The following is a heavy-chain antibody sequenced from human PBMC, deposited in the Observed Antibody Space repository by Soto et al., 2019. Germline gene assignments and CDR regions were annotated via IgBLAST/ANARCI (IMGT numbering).Heavy chain of an antibody. Sequence: PSEILSLTCTVSGGSISSSSYYWGWIRQPPGKGLEWFGSIYYSGSTYYNPSLKRRVTNSVDTSKNQFSLTTSPVTAADTPVYCCAGNRPGISWFDPWRQGTRV. CDR1: GGSISSSSYY. J-gene: IGHJ5*02. CDR2: IYYSGST. V-gene: IGHV4-39*01. CDR3: AGNRPGISWFDP. D-gene: IGHD1-20*01.